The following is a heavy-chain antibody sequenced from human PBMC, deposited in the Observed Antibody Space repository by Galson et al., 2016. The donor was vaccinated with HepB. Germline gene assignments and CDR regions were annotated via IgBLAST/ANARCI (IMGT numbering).Heavy chain of an antibody. CDR2: ISYTEGT. Sequence: LSLTCTVSGGSISNGAYYWGWVRQPPGKGPAWIASISYTEGTFYSPSLKSRLTISSDTSRNQFSLTLTSVTATDTAVYFCTRWGTYGFADDWGQGTLVTVSS. V-gene: IGHV4-39*01. J-gene: IGHJ4*02. CDR3: TRWGTYGFADD. CDR1: GGSISNGAYY. D-gene: IGHD3-16*01.